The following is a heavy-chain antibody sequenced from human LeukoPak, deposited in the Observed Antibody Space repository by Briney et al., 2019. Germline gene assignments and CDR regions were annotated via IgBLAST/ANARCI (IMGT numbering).Heavy chain of an antibody. CDR1: GFTFSSYG. J-gene: IGHJ3*02. V-gene: IGHV3-48*03. CDR3: ARDKSDAFDI. Sequence: GGSLRLSCSASGFTFSSYGMHWVRQAPGKGLEWISYSSSSGSTVHYADSVKGRFTISRDNAKKSLYLQMNSLRAEDTALYYCARDKSDAFDIWGQGTMVTVSS. CDR2: SSSSGSTV.